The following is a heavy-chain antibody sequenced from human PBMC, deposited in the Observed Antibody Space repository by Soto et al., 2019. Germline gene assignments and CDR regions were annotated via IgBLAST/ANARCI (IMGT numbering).Heavy chain of an antibody. CDR1: GGSISSGGYY. J-gene: IGHJ6*02. CDR2: IYYSGST. Sequence: SETLSLTCTVSGGSISSGGYYWSWIHQHPGKGLEWIGYIYYSGSTNYNPSLKSRVTISVDTSKNQFSLKLSSVTAADTAVYYCARHQRGSYYVRYYYYGMDVWGQGTTVTVSS. D-gene: IGHD1-26*01. CDR3: ARHQRGSYYVRYYYYGMDV. V-gene: IGHV4-31*03.